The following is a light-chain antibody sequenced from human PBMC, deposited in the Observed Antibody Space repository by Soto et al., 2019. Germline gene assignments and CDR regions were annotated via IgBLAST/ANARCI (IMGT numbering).Light chain of an antibody. Sequence: QSALTQPASVSGSPGQSITISCTGTSSDVGSYNLVSWYQQHPGKAPKLMIYEVTKRPSGVSDRFSGSKSGNTASLTISGLQAEDEADYFCCSYAGGVVFGGGTMLTVL. CDR1: SSDVGSYNL. CDR2: EVT. J-gene: IGLJ2*01. CDR3: CSYAGGVV. V-gene: IGLV2-23*02.